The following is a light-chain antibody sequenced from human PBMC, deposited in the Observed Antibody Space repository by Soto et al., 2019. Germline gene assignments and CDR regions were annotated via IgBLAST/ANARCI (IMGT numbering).Light chain of an antibody. V-gene: IGLV3-9*01. J-gene: IGLJ3*02. CDR1: NIGSKN. Sequence: SYELTQPLSVSVALGQTARITCGGNNIGSKNVHVYQLNPVQAPVLVIYRDTNRPSGIPERFSGSNSGNTATLAILGAQVGDDDDYDGQVGDRSTVVFGGGTKLTVL. CDR3: QVGDRSTVV. CDR2: RDT.